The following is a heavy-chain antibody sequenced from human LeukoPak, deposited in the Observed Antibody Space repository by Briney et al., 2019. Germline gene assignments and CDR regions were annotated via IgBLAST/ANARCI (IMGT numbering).Heavy chain of an antibody. CDR3: AKDRPTVYSSSWLHFLDS. V-gene: IGHV3-23*01. D-gene: IGHD6-13*01. CDR1: GFTFSSYG. Sequence: GGSLRLSCAASGFTFSSYGMSWVRQAPGKGLEWVSAISGSGGSTYYADSVKGRFTVSRDNSKNTLYLQMNSLRADDTAVYYCAKDRPTVYSSSWLHFLDSWGQGTLVTVSS. CDR2: ISGSGGST. J-gene: IGHJ4*02.